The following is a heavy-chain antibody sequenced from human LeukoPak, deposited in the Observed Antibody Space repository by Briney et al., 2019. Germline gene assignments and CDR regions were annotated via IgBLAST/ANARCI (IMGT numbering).Heavy chain of an antibody. CDR3: AKFYARGGYDFDY. D-gene: IGHD5-12*01. CDR1: GFGFSSYD. CDR2: ITGGGGIHT. V-gene: IGHV3-23*01. Sequence: GGSLRLSCVASGFGFSSYDVAWVRQAPGKGLEWVSYITGGGGIHTRYADSVKGRCTISGDDSRSTLYLQMNSLRAEDTATYYCAKFYARGGYDFDYWGQGTLVTVSS. J-gene: IGHJ4*02.